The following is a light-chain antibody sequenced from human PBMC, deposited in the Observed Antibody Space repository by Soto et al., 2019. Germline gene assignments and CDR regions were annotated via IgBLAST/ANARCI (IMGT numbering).Light chain of an antibody. CDR1: SSDVGAYNY. Sequence: QSALTQPRSVSGSPGQSLSISCTGTSSDVGAYNYVSWYQHHPGKAPKFIIYDVSKRPSGVPDRFSGSKSGNTASLTISGIRADDEADYYCCSYAGTYSYVFGTGTKLTVL. J-gene: IGLJ1*01. CDR2: DVS. V-gene: IGLV2-11*01. CDR3: CSYAGTYSYV.